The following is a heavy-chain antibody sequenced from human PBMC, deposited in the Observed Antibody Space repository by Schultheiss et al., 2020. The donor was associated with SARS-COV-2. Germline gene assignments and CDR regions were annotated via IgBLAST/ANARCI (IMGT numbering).Heavy chain of an antibody. CDR3: AKILEGDAFDI. Sequence: SVKVSCKASGYTFTGYYMHWVRQAPGQGLEWMGGIIPIFDTANYAQKFQGRVSITADESTSTAYMELSSLRSDDTAVYYCAKILEGDAFDIWGQGTMVTVSS. CDR2: IIPIFDTA. J-gene: IGHJ3*02. CDR1: GYTFTGYY. D-gene: IGHD3-3*01. V-gene: IGHV1-69*13.